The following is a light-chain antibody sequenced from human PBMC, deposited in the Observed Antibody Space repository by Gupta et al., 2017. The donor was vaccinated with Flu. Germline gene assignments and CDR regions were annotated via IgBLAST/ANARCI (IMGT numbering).Light chain of an antibody. V-gene: IGKV2-30*01. CDR2: NIS. CDR1: QSLVFSDGNTY. CDR3: MQGRQWLWT. Sequence: DVVLTQSPLSLSVTLGQPASISCRSSQSLVFSDGNTYLNWFQQRPGKSPRRLIHNISKRDSGVPDRFSGSGSGTDFTLTISRVEAEDVGVYYCMQGRQWLWTFGQGTKVEIK. J-gene: IGKJ1*01.